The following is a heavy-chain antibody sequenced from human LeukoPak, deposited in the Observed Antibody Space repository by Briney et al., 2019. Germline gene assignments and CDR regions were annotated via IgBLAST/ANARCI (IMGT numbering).Heavy chain of an antibody. Sequence: PGRSLRLSCAASGFTFSSYAMHWVRQAPGKGLEWVSYISSSSSTIYYADSVKGRFTISRDNAKNSLYLQMNSLRAEDTAVYYCAREWQYQFDYWGQGSLVTVSS. CDR1: GFTFSSYA. D-gene: IGHD4-11*01. CDR3: AREWQYQFDY. CDR2: ISSSSSTI. J-gene: IGHJ4*02. V-gene: IGHV3-48*01.